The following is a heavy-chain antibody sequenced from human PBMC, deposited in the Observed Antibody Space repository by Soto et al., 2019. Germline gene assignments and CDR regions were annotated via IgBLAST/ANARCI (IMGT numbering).Heavy chain of an antibody. CDR3: ARGYGDSHDY. D-gene: IGHD4-17*01. J-gene: IGHJ4*02. CDR2: IIPMFGIA. Sequence: QVQLVQSGAEVKKTGSSVKVSCKASVGTFSSYTISWVRQAPGQGLEWMGRIIPMFGIANYAQKFQGRVTITADKSTSTAYMELSSLRSEDTAVYYCARGYGDSHDYWGQGTLVTVSS. V-gene: IGHV1-69*02. CDR1: VGTFSSYT.